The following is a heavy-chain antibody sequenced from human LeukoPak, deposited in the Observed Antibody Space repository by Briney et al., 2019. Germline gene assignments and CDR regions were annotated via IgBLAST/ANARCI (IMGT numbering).Heavy chain of an antibody. V-gene: IGHV1-18*01. CDR1: GYTFTSYG. Sequence: ASVKVSCKASGYTFTSYGISWVRQAPGQGLEWMGWISTNSGNTNYAQKLQDRVTMTTDTSTSTAYMELRSLRADDSAVYYCAVGFYSSSGAYFDYWGQGTLVTVSS. CDR3: AVGFYSSSGAYFDY. J-gene: IGHJ4*02. D-gene: IGHD6-6*01. CDR2: ISTNSGNT.